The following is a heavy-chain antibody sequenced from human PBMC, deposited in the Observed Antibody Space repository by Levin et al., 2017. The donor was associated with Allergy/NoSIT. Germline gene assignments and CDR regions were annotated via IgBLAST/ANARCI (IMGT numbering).Heavy chain of an antibody. J-gene: IGHJ6*02. D-gene: IGHD1-26*01. CDR1: GFTFDDYG. CDR3: ARTPSGSYWGDYYYGMDV. Sequence: GGSLRLSCAASGFTFDDYGMSWVRQGPGKGLEWVSGINWNGGSTGYADSVKGRFTISRDNAKNSLYLQMNSLRAEDTALYYCARTPSGSYWGDYYYGMDVWGQGTTVTVSS. CDR2: INWNGGST. V-gene: IGHV3-20*04.